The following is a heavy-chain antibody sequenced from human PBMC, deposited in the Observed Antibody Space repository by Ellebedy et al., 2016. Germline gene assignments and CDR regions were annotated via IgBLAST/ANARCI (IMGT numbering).Heavy chain of an antibody. Sequence: SETLSLTXSVSGASISISSYYWSWVRQPPGKGLEWIGYIYNSGSTNYSPSLKSRVTISVDTSKNQFSLILSSVTAADTAVYYCARHGLWFGEPIPTIYFDYWGQGTLVTVSS. CDR1: GASISISSYY. D-gene: IGHD3-10*01. CDR2: IYNSGST. J-gene: IGHJ4*02. V-gene: IGHV4-61*05. CDR3: ARHGLWFGEPIPTIYFDY.